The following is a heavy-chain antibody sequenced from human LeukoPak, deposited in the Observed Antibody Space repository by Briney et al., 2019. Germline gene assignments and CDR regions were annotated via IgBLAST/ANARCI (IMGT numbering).Heavy chain of an antibody. D-gene: IGHD3-22*01. CDR3: ARAGITMIVVVIRDDAFDI. CDR1: GFTFSSYA. V-gene: IGHV3-20*01. CDR2: ISGSGGST. Sequence: PGGSLRLSCAASGFTFSSYAMSWVRQAPGKGLEWVSAISGSGGSTGYADSVKGRFTISRDNAKNSLYLQMNSLRAEDTALYHCARAGITMIVVVIRDDAFDIWGKGQWSPSLQ. J-gene: IGHJ3*02.